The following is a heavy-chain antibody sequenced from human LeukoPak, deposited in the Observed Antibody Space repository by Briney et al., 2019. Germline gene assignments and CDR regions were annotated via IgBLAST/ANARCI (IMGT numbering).Heavy chain of an antibody. V-gene: IGHV3-30*18. CDR1: GFTFSNYG. D-gene: IGHD2-21*02. CDR2: ISKEGNT. CDR3: ANLCGADCGGFDY. J-gene: IGHJ4*02. Sequence: GGSLRLSCAASGFTFSNYGMNWVRQAPGKGLEWVAIISKEGNTYYGDSVEGRFTISRDNSKNTLYLQMNSLRAEDSAMYYCANLCGADCGGFDYWGQGTLVTVSS.